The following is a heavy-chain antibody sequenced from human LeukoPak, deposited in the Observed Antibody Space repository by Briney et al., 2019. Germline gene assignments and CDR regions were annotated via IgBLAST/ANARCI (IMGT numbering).Heavy chain of an antibody. CDR3: ARHPPNWGIKYFDL. CDR2: IYYSGST. Sequence: KPSETLSLTCTVSGGSISSSSYYWGWIRQPPGKGLEWIGSIYYSGSTYYNPSLKSRVTISVDTSKNQFSLKLSSVTAADTAVYYCARHPPNWGIKYFDLWGRGTLVTVSS. D-gene: IGHD7-27*01. J-gene: IGHJ2*01. V-gene: IGHV4-39*01. CDR1: GGSISSSSYY.